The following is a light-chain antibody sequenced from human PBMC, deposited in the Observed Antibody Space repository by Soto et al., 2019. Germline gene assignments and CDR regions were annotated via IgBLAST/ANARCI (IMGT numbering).Light chain of an antibody. CDR3: ASDTSISSVV. CDR2: EVS. Sequence: QSALTQPPSVSGSPGQSVTISCTGTSTDVGSYYRVSWYQQPPGTAPNLMIYEVSHRPSGVPHRFSGTKSGNTASPTISGLQDDEAAYYYCASDTSISSVVFGGGTQLTVL. CDR1: STDVGSYYR. V-gene: IGLV2-18*02. J-gene: IGLJ2*01.